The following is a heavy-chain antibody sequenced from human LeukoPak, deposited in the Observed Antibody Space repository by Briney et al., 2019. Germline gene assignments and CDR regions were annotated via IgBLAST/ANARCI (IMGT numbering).Heavy chain of an antibody. D-gene: IGHD3-10*01. V-gene: IGHV4-34*01. J-gene: IGHJ4*02. CDR3: ARHIRSPYYYGSGSWFDY. CDR2: INHNGNT. Sequence: SETLSLTCTVYGVSFSGYYWSWIRQPPGKGLEWIGEINHNGNTNYNPSLKSRVTISVDTSKNQFSLKVSSVTAADTAVYYCARHIRSPYYYGSGSWFDYWGQGTLVTVSS. CDR1: GVSFSGYY.